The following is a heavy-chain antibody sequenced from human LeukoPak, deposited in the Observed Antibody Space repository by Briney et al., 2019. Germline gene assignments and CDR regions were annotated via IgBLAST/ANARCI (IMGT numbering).Heavy chain of an antibody. CDR1: GFTFDDYG. Sequence: GGPLRLSCAASGFTFDDYGMSWVRQAPGKGLEWVSGINWNGGSTGYADSVKGRFTISRDNAKNSLYLQMNSLRAEDTALYYCARDSGYSYGIHYYYYMDVWGKGTTVTVSS. J-gene: IGHJ6*03. CDR2: INWNGGST. CDR3: ARDSGYSYGIHYYYYMDV. V-gene: IGHV3-20*04. D-gene: IGHD5-18*01.